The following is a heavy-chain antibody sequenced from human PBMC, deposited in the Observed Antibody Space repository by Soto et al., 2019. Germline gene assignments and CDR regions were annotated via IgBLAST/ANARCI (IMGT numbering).Heavy chain of an antibody. J-gene: IGHJ6*03. CDR1: GGSITNNY. D-gene: IGHD2-8*01. CDR2: VYSSGST. Sequence: SETLSLTCTVSGGSITNNYWSWIRQFPGKGLEWIGYVYSSGSTKHNPSLKSRVTISVDTAKNQFSLKLSSVTAADTAIYYCARHLPNYYYYYMEVWGKGTTVTVSS. CDR3: ARHLPNYYYYYMEV. V-gene: IGHV4-59*08.